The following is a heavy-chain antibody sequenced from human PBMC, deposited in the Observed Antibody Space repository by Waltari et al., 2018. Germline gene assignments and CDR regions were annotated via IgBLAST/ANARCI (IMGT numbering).Heavy chain of an antibody. CDR3: AKWVSSWLEGYYYGMDV. V-gene: IGHV3-23*01. J-gene: IGHJ6*02. Sequence: EVQLLESGGGLVQPGGSLRLSCAASGFTFSSYAMSWVRQAPGKGLEWVSAISGSGGSTYYADSVKGRFNISRDNSKNTLYLQMNSLRAEDTAVYYCAKWVSSWLEGYYYGMDVWGQGTTVTVSS. D-gene: IGHD6-13*01. CDR1: GFTFSSYA. CDR2: ISGSGGST.